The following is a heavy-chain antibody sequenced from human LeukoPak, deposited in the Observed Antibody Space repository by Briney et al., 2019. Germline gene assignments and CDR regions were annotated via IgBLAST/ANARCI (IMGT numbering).Heavy chain of an antibody. D-gene: IGHD6-19*01. CDR3: ARVATPDVSSPLDF. CDR2: IFSRGGA. CDR1: GGSITGFF. Sequence: PSETLSLTCAVSGGSITGFFWTWIRQPAGEGLQYIGRIFSRGGANYNPSLQSRVAMSVDTSQNLFSLKLTSATAADTAVYFCARVATPDVSSPLDFWGQGILVTVSS. J-gene: IGHJ4*02. V-gene: IGHV4-4*07.